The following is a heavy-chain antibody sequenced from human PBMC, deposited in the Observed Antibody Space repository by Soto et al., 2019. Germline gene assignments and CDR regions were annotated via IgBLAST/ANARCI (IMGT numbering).Heavy chain of an antibody. CDR1: GGSFSGYY. Sequence: PSETLSLTCAVYGGSFSGYYWSWIRQPPGKGLEWIGEINHSGSTNYNPSLKSRVTISVDTSKNQFSLKLSSVTAADTAVYYCARCTYYYDSSGFSTYYFDYWGQGTLVTVSS. J-gene: IGHJ4*02. V-gene: IGHV4-34*01. CDR2: INHSGST. CDR3: ARCTYYYDSSGFSTYYFDY. D-gene: IGHD3-22*01.